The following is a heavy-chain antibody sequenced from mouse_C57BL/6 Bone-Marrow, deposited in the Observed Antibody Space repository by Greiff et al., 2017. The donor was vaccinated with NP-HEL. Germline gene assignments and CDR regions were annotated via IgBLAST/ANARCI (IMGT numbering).Heavy chain of an antibody. Sequence: EVKLEESGGGLVQPGGSMKLSCAASGFTFSDAWMDWVRQSPEKGLEWVAEIRNKANNHATYYAESVKGRFTISRDDSKSSVYLQMNSLRAEDTGIYYCTRNHYYGSHYYAMDYWGQGTSVTVSS. CDR1: GFTFSDAW. D-gene: IGHD1-1*01. V-gene: IGHV6-6*01. J-gene: IGHJ4*01. CDR3: TRNHYYGSHYYAMDY. CDR2: IRNKANNHAT.